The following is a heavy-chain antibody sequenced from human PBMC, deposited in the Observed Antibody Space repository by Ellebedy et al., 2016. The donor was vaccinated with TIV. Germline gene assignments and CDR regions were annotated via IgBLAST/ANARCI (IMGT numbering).Heavy chain of an antibody. V-gene: IGHV3-21*01. D-gene: IGHD2-8*01. J-gene: IGHJ6*02. CDR2: ISSSSSYI. CDR3: ARSHCTNGVCYGFHYYYGMDV. CDR1: GFTFSSYS. Sequence: GESLKISCAASGFTFSSYSMNWVRQAPGKGLEWVSSISSSSSYIYYADSVKGRFTISGDNSKNTLYLQMNSLRTEDTAVYYCARSHCTNGVCYGFHYYYGMDVWGQGTTVTVSS.